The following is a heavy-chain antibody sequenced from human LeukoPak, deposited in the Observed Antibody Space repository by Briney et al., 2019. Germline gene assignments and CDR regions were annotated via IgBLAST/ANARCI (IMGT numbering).Heavy chain of an antibody. CDR1: XFTFXXXW. V-gene: IGHV3-74*01. CDR3: ARIDAY. J-gene: IGHJ4*02. Sequence: GGSLXXXXXXXXFTFXXXWXXWXRXXXVKGLVSVSRINSSPSNTNYADSLKGRFTISRDNDKNTLYMQMNSLRAEDTAVYYCARIDAYWGQGTLVTVSS. CDR2: INSSPSNT.